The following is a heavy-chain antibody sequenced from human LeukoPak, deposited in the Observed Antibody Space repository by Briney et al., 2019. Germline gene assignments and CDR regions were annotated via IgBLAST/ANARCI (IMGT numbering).Heavy chain of an antibody. CDR1: GFPFSSYA. CDR2: ISDNGGRT. Sequence: GSLRLSCAASGFPFSSYAMSWVRQAPGKGLEWVSGISDNGGRTYYADSVKGRFTISRDNSKNTLFLQMNNLRAEDTAVYYCAKDHIRRDGYSDFDYWGQGTLVTVSS. V-gene: IGHV3-23*01. CDR3: AKDHIRRDGYSDFDY. J-gene: IGHJ4*02. D-gene: IGHD5-24*01.